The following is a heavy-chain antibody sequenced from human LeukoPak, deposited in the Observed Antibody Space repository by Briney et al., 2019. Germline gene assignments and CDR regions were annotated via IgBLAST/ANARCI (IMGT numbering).Heavy chain of an antibody. CDR1: GFSFSSHA. V-gene: IGHV3-33*01. Sequence: PGGSLRLSCEASGFSFSSHAMQWVRQAPGKGLEWVALIWYDGSNKYYADSVKGRFTISRDNSKNTLYLQMNSLRAEDTAVYYCARDKGKHPNNWLDPWGQGTLVTVSS. J-gene: IGHJ5*02. CDR3: ARDKGKHPNNWLDP. CDR2: IWYDGSNK.